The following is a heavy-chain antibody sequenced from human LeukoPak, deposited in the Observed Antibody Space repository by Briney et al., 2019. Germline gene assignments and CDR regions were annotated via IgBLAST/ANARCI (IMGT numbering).Heavy chain of an antibody. D-gene: IGHD3-3*01. Sequence: SETLSLTCTVSGGSISSGGYYWSWIRQPPGKGLEWIGYIYHSGSTYYNPSLKSRDTISVDRSKNQFSLKLSSVTAADTAVYYCARDAPYYDFWSGYLWGQGTLVTVSS. CDR1: GGSISSGGYY. CDR3: ARDAPYYDFWSGYL. CDR2: IYHSGST. V-gene: IGHV4-30-2*01. J-gene: IGHJ5*02.